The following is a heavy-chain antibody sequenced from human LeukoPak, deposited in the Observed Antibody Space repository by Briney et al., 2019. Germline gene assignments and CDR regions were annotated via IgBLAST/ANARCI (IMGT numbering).Heavy chain of an antibody. CDR1: GYNFTNYY. CDR3: ARGGALRYFEWFSAY. J-gene: IGHJ4*02. D-gene: IGHD3-9*01. CDR2: MNPSGDTT. Sequence: GASVKVSCKVSGYNFTNYYMHWVRQAPGHGLEWMGIMNPSGDTTTYAEKFQGRITMTRDTSTSTVYMELSSLRSEDTAVYYCARGGALRYFEWFSAYWGQGTLVTVSS. V-gene: IGHV1-46*01.